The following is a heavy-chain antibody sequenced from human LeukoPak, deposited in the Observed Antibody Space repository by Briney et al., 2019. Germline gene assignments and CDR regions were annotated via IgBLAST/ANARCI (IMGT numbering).Heavy chain of an antibody. V-gene: IGHV4-61*09. Sequence: PSQTLSLTCTVAGGSISSGSYYWSWIRQPAGKGLEWIGHIFTRGSNDYNPSLESRVTISVDTSKNQFSLRLRSVAAADTAVYYCARAQVVVVAADYYYNGMDVWGQGTTVTVSS. CDR1: GGSISSGSYY. CDR3: ARAQVVVVAADYYYNGMDV. J-gene: IGHJ6*02. D-gene: IGHD2-15*01. CDR2: IFTRGSN.